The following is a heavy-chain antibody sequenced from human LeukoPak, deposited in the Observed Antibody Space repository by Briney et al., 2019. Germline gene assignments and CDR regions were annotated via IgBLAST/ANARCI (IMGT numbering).Heavy chain of an antibody. CDR1: GFTVSSNY. J-gene: IGHJ6*02. D-gene: IGHD3-3*01. CDR2: IYSGGST. Sequence: GGSLRLSCAASGFTVSSNYMSWVRQAPGKGLEWVSVIYSGGSTYYADSVKGRFTTSRHNSKNTLYLQMNSLRAEDTAVYYCARGFKTYYGMDVWGQGTTVTVSS. V-gene: IGHV3-53*04. CDR3: ARGFKTYYGMDV.